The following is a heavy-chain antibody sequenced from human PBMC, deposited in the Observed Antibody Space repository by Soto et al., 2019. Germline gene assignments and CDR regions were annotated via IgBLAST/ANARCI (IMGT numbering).Heavy chain of an antibody. J-gene: IGHJ5*02. CDR1: GGSISDISYC. CDR2: MFYSGAT. CDR3: ARHKSGSDWLDP. D-gene: IGHD2-15*01. Sequence: ETLSLTCTVSGGSISDISYCWGRIRQPPGKGLQWIGCMFYSGATYYNPSLKNRVTLSVDTSNNEFSLKLVSVTAPDTAVYYCARHKSGSDWLDPWGQGTLVTVSS. V-gene: IGHV4-39*01.